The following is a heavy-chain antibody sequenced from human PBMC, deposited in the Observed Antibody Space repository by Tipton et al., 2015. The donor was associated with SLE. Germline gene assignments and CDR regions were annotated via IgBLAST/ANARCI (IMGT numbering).Heavy chain of an antibody. J-gene: IGHJ5*02. CDR1: GGTFSSYT. D-gene: IGHD3-22*01. CDR3: ARGGLTGIYDSSAPGWFDP. V-gene: IGHV1-69*09. CDR2: IIPILGIA. Sequence: QLVQSGAEVKKPGSSVKVSCKASGGTFSSYTISWVRQAPGQGLEWMGRIIPILGIANYAQKFQGRVTITADKSTSTAYMELSSLRSEDTAVYYCARGGLTGIYDSSAPGWFDPWGQGTLVTVSS.